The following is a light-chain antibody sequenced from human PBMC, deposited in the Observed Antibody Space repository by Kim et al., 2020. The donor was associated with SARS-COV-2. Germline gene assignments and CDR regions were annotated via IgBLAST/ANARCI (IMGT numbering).Light chain of an antibody. CDR2: GAS. J-gene: IGKJ4*01. CDR1: QSLRSN. Sequence: VSPGERATLSCRASQSLRSNLAWYQQKPGQAPGLLIYGASTRATGIPARFSGSGSGTEFTLTIGSLQSEDFAVYYCQQYNSWPLTFGGGTKVDIK. CDR3: QQYNSWPLT. V-gene: IGKV3-15*01.